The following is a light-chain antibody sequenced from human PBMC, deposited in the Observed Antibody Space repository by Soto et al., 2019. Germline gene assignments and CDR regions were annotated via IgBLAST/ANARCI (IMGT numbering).Light chain of an antibody. CDR1: ALPKQY. Sequence: SYELTQPPSVSVSPGQTARITCSGDALPKQYAYWYQQKPGQAPVVVIYKDNGRPSGIPERFSGSSSGTTVTLTISGVQAEGEAYYYCQSSDSSGRYPYVFGTGTKSPS. V-gene: IGLV3-25*02. CDR3: QSSDSSGRYPYV. CDR2: KDN. J-gene: IGLJ1*01.